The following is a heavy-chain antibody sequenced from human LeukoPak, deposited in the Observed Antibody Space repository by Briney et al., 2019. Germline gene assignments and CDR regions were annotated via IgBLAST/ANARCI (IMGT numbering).Heavy chain of an antibody. Sequence: GGSLRLSCAASGFTFSDYHMTWIRQAPGKGLEWVSYISGSSIYTRYADTVKGRFTISRDNAKNSLYLQMNSLRAEDTALYYCVRDISGYYFDYWGQGTLVTVSS. CDR1: GFTFSDYH. CDR3: VRDISGYYFDY. D-gene: IGHD3-22*01. V-gene: IGHV3-11*05. J-gene: IGHJ4*02. CDR2: ISGSSIYT.